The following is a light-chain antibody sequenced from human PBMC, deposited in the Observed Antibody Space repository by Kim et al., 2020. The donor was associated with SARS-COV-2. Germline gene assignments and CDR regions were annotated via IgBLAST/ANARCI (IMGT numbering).Light chain of an antibody. V-gene: IGLV6-57*01. CDR3: QSYDATSAV. CDR1: AGNIVKHY. J-gene: IGLJ7*01. Sequence: GKTVAMSSTRNAGNIVKHYVQSYEHRPSSYATTGIYKNNRRPSGVPDRFAGSIDSSSNSASLTIAGLKTEDEADYYCQSYDATSAVLGGGNQLTVL. CDR2: KNN.